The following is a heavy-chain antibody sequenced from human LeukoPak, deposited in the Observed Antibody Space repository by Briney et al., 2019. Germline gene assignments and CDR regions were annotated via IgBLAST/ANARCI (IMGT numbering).Heavy chain of an antibody. CDR2: IYYSGST. Sequence: SETLSLTCTVSGGSISSSSYYWGWIRQPPGKGLEWIGSIYYSGSTCYNPSLKSRVTISVDTSKNQFSLKLSSVTAADTAVYYCARHVNYGPFNWGQGTLVTVSS. D-gene: IGHD3-10*01. J-gene: IGHJ4*02. V-gene: IGHV4-39*01. CDR3: ARHVNYGPFN. CDR1: GGSISSSSYY.